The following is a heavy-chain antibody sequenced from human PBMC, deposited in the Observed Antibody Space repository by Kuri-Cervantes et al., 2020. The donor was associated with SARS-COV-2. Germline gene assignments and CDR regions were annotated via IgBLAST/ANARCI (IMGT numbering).Heavy chain of an antibody. CDR3: ARTYYDFWSGYLXRHDAFDI. CDR2: IDWDDDK. Sequence: SGPTLVKPTQTLTLTCTFSGFSLNTSGMCVSWIRQPPGKALEWLARIDWDDDKYYSTSLKTRLTISKDTSKNQVVLTMTNMDPVDTATYYCARTYYDFWSGYLXRHDAFDIWGQGTMVTVSS. V-gene: IGHV2-70*11. CDR1: GFSLNTSGMC. D-gene: IGHD3-3*01. J-gene: IGHJ3*02.